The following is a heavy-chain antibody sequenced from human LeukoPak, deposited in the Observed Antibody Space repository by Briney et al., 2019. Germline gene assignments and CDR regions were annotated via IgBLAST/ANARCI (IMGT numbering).Heavy chain of an antibody. Sequence: GGSLRLSCAASGFTFSSYAMSWVRQAPGKGLERVSAISGSGGSTYYADSVEGRFTISRDNSKNTLYLQMNSLRAEDTAVYYCAKVASKYYGMDVWGQGTTVTVSS. CDR3: AKVASKYYGMDV. J-gene: IGHJ6*02. CDR1: GFTFSSYA. D-gene: IGHD2-2*01. CDR2: ISGSGGST. V-gene: IGHV3-23*01.